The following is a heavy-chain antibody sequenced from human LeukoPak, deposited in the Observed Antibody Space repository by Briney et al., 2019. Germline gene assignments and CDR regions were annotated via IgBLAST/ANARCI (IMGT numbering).Heavy chain of an antibody. Sequence: ASVKVSCKASGGTFSSYAISWVRQAPGQGLEWIGGIITIFGTAKYAQKFQGRVTITADESTSTAYMELSSLRSEDTAVYYCARGVSEGVDYWGQGTLVTVSS. V-gene: IGHV1-69*13. CDR3: ARGVSEGVDY. J-gene: IGHJ4*02. CDR2: IITIFGTA. D-gene: IGHD3-10*01. CDR1: GGTFSSYA.